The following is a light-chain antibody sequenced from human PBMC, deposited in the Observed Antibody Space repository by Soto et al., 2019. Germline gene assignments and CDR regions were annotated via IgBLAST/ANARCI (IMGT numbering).Light chain of an antibody. V-gene: IGLV2-23*02. CDR1: SSDVGSYNL. CDR3: CSYAGSSTDVV. CDR2: EVI. J-gene: IGLJ2*01. Sequence: QSVLTQPASVSGSPGQSITISCTGTSSDVGSYNLVSWYQQHPGKAPKLMIYEVIKRPSGVSNRFSVSKSGNTASLTISGLQAEDEADYSCCSYAGSSTDVVFGGGTKLTVL.